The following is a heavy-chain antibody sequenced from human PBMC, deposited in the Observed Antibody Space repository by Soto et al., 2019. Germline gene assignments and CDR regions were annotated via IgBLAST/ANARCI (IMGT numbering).Heavy chain of an antibody. CDR1: GGNFSSHG. J-gene: IGHJ5*02. D-gene: IGHD6-13*01. Sequence: QVQVVQSGAEVKKPGSSVKVSCKAAGGNFSSHGIRWVRQAPGQGLEFMGGIIPTFGTTNYAHKFRGRVTITADESTSTAYLELSGPRSEDTAIYYCATASASTWYNWLDPWGQGTLVTVSS. CDR3: ATASASTWYNWLDP. V-gene: IGHV1-69*01. CDR2: IIPTFGTT.